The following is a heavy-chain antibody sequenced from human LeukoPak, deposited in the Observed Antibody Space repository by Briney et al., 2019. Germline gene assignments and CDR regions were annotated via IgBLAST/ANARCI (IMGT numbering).Heavy chain of an antibody. V-gene: IGHV1-69*13. CDR3: AREVVSVVVPAANPPDY. Sequence: GASVKVSCKASGGTFSSYAISWVRQAPGQGLEWMGGIIPIFGTANYAQKFQGRVTITADESTSTAYMELTRLRSDDTAVYYCAREVVSVVVPAANPPDYWGQGTLVTVSS. D-gene: IGHD2-2*01. CDR2: IIPIFGTA. CDR1: GGTFSSYA. J-gene: IGHJ4*02.